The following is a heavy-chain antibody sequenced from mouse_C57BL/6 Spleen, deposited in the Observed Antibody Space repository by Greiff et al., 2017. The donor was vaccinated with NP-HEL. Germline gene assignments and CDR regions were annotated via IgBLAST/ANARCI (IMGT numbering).Heavy chain of an antibody. CDR2: IYPGDGDT. CDR3: ANIYDGYYDWYFDV. Sequence: VKLKESGPELVKPGASVKISCKASGYAFSSSWMNWVKQRPGKGLEWIGRIYPGDGDTNYNGKFKGKATLTADKSSSTAYMQLSSLTSEDSAVYFCANIYDGYYDWYFDVWGTGTTVTVSS. J-gene: IGHJ1*03. V-gene: IGHV1-82*01. D-gene: IGHD2-3*01. CDR1: GYAFSSSW.